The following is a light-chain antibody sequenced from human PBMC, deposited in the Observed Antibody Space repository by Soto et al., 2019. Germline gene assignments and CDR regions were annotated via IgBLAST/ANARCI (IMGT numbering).Light chain of an antibody. CDR2: YNS. CDR1: NIGSKR. J-gene: IGLJ2*01. Sequence: SYELTQPLSVSVAPGKTARITCGGNNIGSKRVHWYHQRPGQAPVLVIYYNSDRPSGIPERFSGSNAGNTATLTISRVEAGDEADYYCQVWDSGSDQVVFGGGTKLTV. V-gene: IGLV3-21*04. CDR3: QVWDSGSDQVV.